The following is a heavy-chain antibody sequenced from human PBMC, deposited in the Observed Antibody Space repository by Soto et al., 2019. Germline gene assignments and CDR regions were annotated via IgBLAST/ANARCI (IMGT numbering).Heavy chain of an antibody. CDR1: GGTFSSYT. D-gene: IGHD3-10*01. CDR2: IIPILGIA. V-gene: IGHV1-69*02. Sequence: QVQLVQSGAEVKKPGSSVKVSCKASGGTFSSYTISWVRQAPGQGLEWMGRIIPILGIANYAQKFQGRVTITADKSTSTAYMELSSLRSEDTAVYYFAVLLWFGEARDYWGQGTLVTVSS. CDR3: AVLLWFGEARDY. J-gene: IGHJ4*02.